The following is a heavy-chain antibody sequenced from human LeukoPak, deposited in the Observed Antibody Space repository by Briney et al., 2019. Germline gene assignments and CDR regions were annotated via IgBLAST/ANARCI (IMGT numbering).Heavy chain of an antibody. J-gene: IGHJ4*02. CDR2: IYYSGST. V-gene: IGHV4-39*01. CDR1: GGSISSTNYY. CDR3: ASSNDYGDYAFEY. D-gene: IGHD4-17*01. Sequence: SETLSLTCNVSGGSISSTNYYWGWIRQPPGKGLEWIGNIYYSGSTYYNPSLKSRVIISVDTSKNQFSLNLSSVTAADTAVYYCASSNDYGDYAFEYWGRGTLVTVSS.